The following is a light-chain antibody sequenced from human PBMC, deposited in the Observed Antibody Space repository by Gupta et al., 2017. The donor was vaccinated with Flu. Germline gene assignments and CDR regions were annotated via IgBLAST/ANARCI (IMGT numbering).Light chain of an antibody. CDR2: GAS. CDR3: QQYNNWPPRYT. V-gene: IGKV3-15*01. CDR1: QSINNN. J-gene: IGKJ2*01. Sequence: IVMTQSPATLSVSPGERVTLSCRASQSINNNLAWFQQKPGQAPRLLIYGASTRATGIPARFSGRGSGTEFTLIITRLQSEDFAVYYCQQYNNWPPRYTFGQGTKLEIK.